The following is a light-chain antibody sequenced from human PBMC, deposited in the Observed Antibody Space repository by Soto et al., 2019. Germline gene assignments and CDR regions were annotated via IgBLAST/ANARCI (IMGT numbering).Light chain of an antibody. J-gene: IGLJ1*01. CDR2: DND. CDR1: SSNIENNY. V-gene: IGLV1-51*01. Sequence: QSVLTQPPSISATPGQKVTISCSGSSSNIENNYVSWYQQVPGTAPKLLIYDNDRRPSGIPDRFFGSKSGTSATLGITGLQTGDEADYYCGTWDSSMSVGVFGTGTKVTVL. CDR3: GTWDSSMSVGV.